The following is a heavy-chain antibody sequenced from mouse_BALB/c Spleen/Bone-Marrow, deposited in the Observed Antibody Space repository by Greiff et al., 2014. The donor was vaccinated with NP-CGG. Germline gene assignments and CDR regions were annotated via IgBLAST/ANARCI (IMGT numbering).Heavy chain of an antibody. Sequence: EVQLQQSGPGLVKPSQSLSLTCTVTGYLITSDSAWNWIRQFPGNKMEWMTYKRYTGSTTYNPSLKRRVTITRDTSKNQFFLQLNSVTAEDTATYYCARRRYYGTFLLTYWGQGTLLTVSA. CDR1: GYLITSDSA. CDR3: ARRRYYGTFLLTY. V-gene: IGHV3-2*02. J-gene: IGHJ3*01. D-gene: IGHD2-1*01. CDR2: KRYTGST.